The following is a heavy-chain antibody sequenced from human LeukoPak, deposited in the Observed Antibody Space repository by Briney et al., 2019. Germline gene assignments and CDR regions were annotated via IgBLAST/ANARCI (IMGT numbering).Heavy chain of an antibody. V-gene: IGHV1-2*02. Sequence: ASVKVSCKASGYTFTGYYMHWVRQAPGQGLEWMGWINPNSGGTNYAQKFQGRVTMTRDTSISTAYMELSRLRSDNTAVYYCARLPRIAGVRDYWGQGTLVTVSS. CDR3: ARLPRIAGVRDY. D-gene: IGHD6-13*01. CDR1: GYTFTGYY. CDR2: INPNSGGT. J-gene: IGHJ4*02.